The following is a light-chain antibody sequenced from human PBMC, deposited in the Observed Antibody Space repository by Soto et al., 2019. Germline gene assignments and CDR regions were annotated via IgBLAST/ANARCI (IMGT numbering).Light chain of an antibody. Sequence: QSALTQPASVSGSPGQSITISCTGANSDVGGYNYISWYQQHPGKAPKLMIYDVSHRPSGVSNRFSGSKSGNTASLTISGLQAEDEADYYCSSYSSTFTRVFGRGTKLTVL. CDR3: SSYSSTFTRV. V-gene: IGLV2-14*01. CDR2: DVS. CDR1: NSDVGGYNY. J-gene: IGLJ2*01.